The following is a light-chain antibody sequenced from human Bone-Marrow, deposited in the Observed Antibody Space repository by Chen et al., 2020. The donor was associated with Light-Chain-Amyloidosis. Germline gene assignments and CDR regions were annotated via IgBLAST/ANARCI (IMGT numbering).Light chain of an antibody. CDR2: DAS. CDR3: HQYSSSLPWT. CDR1: RRVSSNH. V-gene: IGKV3-20*01. J-gene: IGKJ1*01. Sequence: EVVLTQSPGTLSLSPGEGATLSRRASRRVSSNHLAWYQHKPGQAPRLLIHDASTRATGIPDRFSGSGSRTDFNLSISRVEPEDCAVYYCHQYSSSLPWTFGQGTKVEIK.